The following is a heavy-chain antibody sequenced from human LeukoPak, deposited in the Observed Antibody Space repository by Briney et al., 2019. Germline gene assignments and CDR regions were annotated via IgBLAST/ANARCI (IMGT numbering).Heavy chain of an antibody. CDR3: AKDRGSSSWYLSWFDP. J-gene: IGHJ5*02. Sequence: PGGSLRLSCAASGFTFSSYAMSWVRQAPGKGLEWVSAIIGSGGSTYYADSVKGRFTISRDNSKNTLYLQMNRLRAEDTDVYYCAKDRGSSSWYLSWFDPWGQGTLVTVSS. D-gene: IGHD6-13*01. V-gene: IGHV3-23*01. CDR2: IIGSGGST. CDR1: GFTFSSYA.